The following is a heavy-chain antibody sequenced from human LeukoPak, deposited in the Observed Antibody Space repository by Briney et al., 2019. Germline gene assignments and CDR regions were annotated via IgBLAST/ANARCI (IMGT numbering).Heavy chain of an antibody. D-gene: IGHD1-20*01. V-gene: IGHV4-59*01. Sequence: SETLSLTCTVSGGSISSYYWNWIRQPPGKGLEWIGYIYYSGSTNYNPSLKSRVTISVDTSKNQFSLKLSSVTAADTAVYYCARGITGTTGYWGQGTLVTVSS. CDR1: GGSISSYY. CDR3: ARGITGTTGY. J-gene: IGHJ4*02. CDR2: IYYSGST.